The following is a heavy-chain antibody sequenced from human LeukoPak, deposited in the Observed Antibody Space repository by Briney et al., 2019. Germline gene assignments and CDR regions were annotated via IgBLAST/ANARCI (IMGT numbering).Heavy chain of an antibody. CDR1: GFTVSTYS. J-gene: IGHJ4*02. V-gene: IGHV3-53*01. Sequence: GGSLRLSCAASGFTVSTYSMSWVCQAPGKGLEWVATFSSGGRTSYADSVEGRFTISRDTSQNTVYLQMNSLRDEDTAPYYCASILYGWGQGTLVTVSS. CDR3: ASILYG. D-gene: IGHD2/OR15-2a*01. CDR2: FSSGGRT.